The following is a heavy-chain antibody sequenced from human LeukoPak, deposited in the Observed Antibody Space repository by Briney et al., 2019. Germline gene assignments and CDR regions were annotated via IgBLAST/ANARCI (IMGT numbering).Heavy chain of an antibody. CDR2: TYYRSKWYN. V-gene: IGHV6-1*01. J-gene: IGHJ4*02. CDR3: ARARGASGAIDY. D-gene: IGHD6-19*01. CDR1: GDSVSSNTAA. Sequence: SQTRSLTCAISGDSVSSNTAAWNWIRQSPSRGLEWLGRTYYRSKWYNDYAVSVKSRIAFNPDTSKNQFSLQLNSVTPEDTAVYYCARARGASGAIDYWGQGTLVTVSS.